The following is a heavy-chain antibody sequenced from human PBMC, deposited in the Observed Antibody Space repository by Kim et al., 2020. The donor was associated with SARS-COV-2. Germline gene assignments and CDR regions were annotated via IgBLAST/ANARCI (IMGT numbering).Heavy chain of an antibody. V-gene: IGHV4-61*02. CDR1: GGSINSGGYH. J-gene: IGHJ4*02. Sequence: SETLSLTCTVSGGSINSGGYHWNWIRQPAGKGLEWVGRIFTSGTTYQNPSLKSRVTISMDTSKNQFYLRLSAVTAADTAVYFCVRVNNDASAYNWGQGTLVTVSS. CDR2: IFTSGTT. D-gene: IGHD3-16*01. CDR3: VRVNNDASAYN.